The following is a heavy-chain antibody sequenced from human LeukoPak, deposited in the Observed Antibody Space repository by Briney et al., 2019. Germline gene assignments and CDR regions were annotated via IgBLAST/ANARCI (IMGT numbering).Heavy chain of an antibody. CDR3: ARDSSGAGTVGATSGY. CDR1: GGSFSGYY. D-gene: IGHD1-26*01. V-gene: IGHV4-34*01. J-gene: IGHJ4*02. CDR2: INHSGST. Sequence: PSETLSLTCAVYGGSFSGYYWSWIRQPPGKGLEWIGEINHSGSTNYNPSLKSRVTISVDTSKNQFSLKLSSVTAADTAVYYCARDSSGAGTVGATSGYWGQGTLVTVSS.